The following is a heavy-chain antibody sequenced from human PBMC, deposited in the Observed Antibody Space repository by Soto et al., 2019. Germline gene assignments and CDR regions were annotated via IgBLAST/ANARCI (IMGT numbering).Heavy chain of an antibody. J-gene: IGHJ5*02. D-gene: IGHD4-17*01. Sequence: EVQLVESGGGLVKPGGSLRLSCAASGFTFSSYSMNWVRQAPGKGLEWVSSISSSSSYIYYADSVKGRFTISRDNAQNSLYLQMNSLRAEDTAVYYCARGSTTVTYNWFDPWGQGTLVTVSS. CDR3: ARGSTTVTYNWFDP. CDR2: ISSSSSYI. V-gene: IGHV3-21*01. CDR1: GFTFSSYS.